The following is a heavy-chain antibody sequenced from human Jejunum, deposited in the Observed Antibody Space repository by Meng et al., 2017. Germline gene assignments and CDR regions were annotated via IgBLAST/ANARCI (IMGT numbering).Heavy chain of an antibody. Sequence: QLHLQESGPGLVKPSQTLSLTCTVSGASISGADHYWSWIRQPPGKGLEWIGYIYYSGATYSNPSLKSRATISIDTSKNQFSLRLTSVTAADTAVYYCVREKRRTYYFDYWGQGTLVTVSS. CDR1: GASISGADHY. V-gene: IGHV4-30-4*01. CDR2: IYYSGAT. CDR3: VREKRRTYYFDY. D-gene: IGHD3-16*01. J-gene: IGHJ4*02.